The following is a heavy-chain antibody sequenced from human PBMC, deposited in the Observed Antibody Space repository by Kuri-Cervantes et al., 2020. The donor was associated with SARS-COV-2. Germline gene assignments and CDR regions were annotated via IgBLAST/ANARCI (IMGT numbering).Heavy chain of an antibody. Sequence: SGPTLVKPSQTLTLTCTFSGFSLSTSGMCVSWIRQPPGKALEWLARIDWDDDKYYSTSLKTRLTISKDTSKNQVVLTMTNMDPVDTATYYCARGYSSGQGAWFDPWGQGTLVTVSS. CDR2: IDWDDDK. D-gene: IGHD6-19*01. V-gene: IGHV2-70*11. CDR3: ARGYSSGQGAWFDP. J-gene: IGHJ5*02. CDR1: GFSLSTSGMC.